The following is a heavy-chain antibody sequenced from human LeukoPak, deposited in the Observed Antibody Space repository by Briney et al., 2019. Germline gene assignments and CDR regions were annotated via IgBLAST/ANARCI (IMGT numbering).Heavy chain of an antibody. J-gene: IGHJ4*02. V-gene: IGHV3-74*01. CDR2: INPDGTAA. D-gene: IGHD1-1*01. CDR3: AKGSNFAFDN. CDR1: GFSFSNFW. Sequence: GGSLRPSCAPSGFSFSNFWIHSVRQAPGMGLVWVSQINPDGTAALYADSVKGRFTISRDNANNTLYLQTNTLRADDAAVYYCAKGSNFAFDNWGQGILSPSPQ.